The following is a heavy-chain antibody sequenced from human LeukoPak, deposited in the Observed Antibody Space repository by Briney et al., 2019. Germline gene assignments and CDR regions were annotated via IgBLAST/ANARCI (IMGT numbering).Heavy chain of an antibody. J-gene: IGHJ4*02. CDR2: ISSSGSTI. D-gene: IGHD3-22*01. CDR3: ARDRYYYDSSGYDY. V-gene: IGHV3-11*04. Sequence: PGGSLRLSCAASGFTVSSNYMSWVRQAPGKGLEWVSYISSSGSTIYYADSVKGRFTISRDNAKNSLYLQMNSLRAEDTAVYYCARDRYYYDSSGYDYWGQGTLVTVSS. CDR1: GFTVSSNY.